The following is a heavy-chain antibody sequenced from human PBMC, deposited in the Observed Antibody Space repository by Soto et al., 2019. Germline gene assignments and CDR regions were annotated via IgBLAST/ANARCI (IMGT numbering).Heavy chain of an antibody. V-gene: IGHV1-18*01. CDR3: ARGGYYDTRGPPALDY. CDR2: ITPYNDDT. D-gene: IGHD3-22*01. Sequence: GXSGEVWSKATSHTFRNFGISWERQAPVQGLEWMGWITPYNDDTNYEQNLQGRVSMTADTSTSTVYMELGSLRSDDTAVYYCARGGYYDTRGPPALDYWGQGTLVTVSP. J-gene: IGHJ4*02. CDR1: SHTFRNFG.